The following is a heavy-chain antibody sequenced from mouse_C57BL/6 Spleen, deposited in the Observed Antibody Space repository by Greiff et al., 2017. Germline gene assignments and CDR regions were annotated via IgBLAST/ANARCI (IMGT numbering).Heavy chain of an antibody. CDR2: IYPGSGNT. J-gene: IGHJ2*01. Sequence: VQLQQSGPELVKPGASVKISCKASGYSFTSYYIHWVKQRPGQGLEWIGWIYPGSGNTKYNEKFKGKATLTADTSSSTAYMQLISLTSEDSAVYDCARVYYYVDDWGQGTTLTVSS. D-gene: IGHD2-4*01. CDR1: GYSFTSYY. CDR3: ARVYYYVDD. V-gene: IGHV1-66*01.